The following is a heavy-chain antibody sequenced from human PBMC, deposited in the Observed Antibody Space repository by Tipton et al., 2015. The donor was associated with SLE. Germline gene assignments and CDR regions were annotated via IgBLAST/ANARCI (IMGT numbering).Heavy chain of an antibody. CDR2: VNHSGCN. CDR1: GGSFSGYY. CDR3: ARHMRRRWGSGMAAKIDAFDI. Sequence: TLSLTCAVYGGSFSGYYWSWIRQPPGKGLEWIGEVNHSGCNNYNPPLSNPVTISVDTSKNRFSLKLSSVTAADTAVYYCARHMRRRWGSGMAAKIDAFDIWGQGTMVTVSS. V-gene: IGHV4-34*01. J-gene: IGHJ3*02. D-gene: IGHD3-10*01.